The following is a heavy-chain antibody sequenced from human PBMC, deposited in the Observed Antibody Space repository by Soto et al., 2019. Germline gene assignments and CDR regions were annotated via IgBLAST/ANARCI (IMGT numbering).Heavy chain of an antibody. V-gene: IGHV3-30-3*01. CDR3: ARDFLEWSDMGPGYWFDP. Sequence: QVQLVESGGGVVQPGRSLRLSCAASGFTFSNNAMHWVRQAPGKGLEWVAVISYDGSNKYYADSVKGRFTISRDNSKNTLYLQMNSLRAEDTAVYYCARDFLEWSDMGPGYWFDPWGQGTLVTVSS. D-gene: IGHD3-3*01. J-gene: IGHJ5*02. CDR2: ISYDGSNK. CDR1: GFTFSNNA.